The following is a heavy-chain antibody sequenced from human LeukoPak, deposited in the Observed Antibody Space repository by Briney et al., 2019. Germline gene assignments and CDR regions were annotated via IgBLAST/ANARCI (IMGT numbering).Heavy chain of an antibody. CDR1: GYTFTDYY. Sequence: ASVKVSCKASGYTFTDYYMHWVRQAPGQGLEWMGWLNPNSGDTNYAQKFQGRVSMTRDSSTSTAYMDLSDLRSDDTAVYSCARGRNIEMTTMSGGSDYWGQGTLVTVSS. J-gene: IGHJ4*02. V-gene: IGHV1-2*02. CDR2: LNPNSGDT. CDR3: ARGRNIEMTTMSGGSDY. D-gene: IGHD5-24*01.